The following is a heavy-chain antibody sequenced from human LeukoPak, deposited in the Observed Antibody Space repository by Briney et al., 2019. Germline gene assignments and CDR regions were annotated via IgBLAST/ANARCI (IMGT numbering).Heavy chain of an antibody. V-gene: IGHV3-7*01. J-gene: IGHJ4*02. CDR3: ARVHSGSYWPRDFDY. Sequence: GGSLRLSCAASGFAFSSYWMSWVRQAPEKGLEWVANIKQDGSEKYYVDSVKGRFTISRDNAKNSLYLQMNSLRAEDTAVYYCARVHSGSYWPRDFDYWGQGTLVTVSS. CDR1: GFAFSSYW. CDR2: IKQDGSEK. D-gene: IGHD1-26*01.